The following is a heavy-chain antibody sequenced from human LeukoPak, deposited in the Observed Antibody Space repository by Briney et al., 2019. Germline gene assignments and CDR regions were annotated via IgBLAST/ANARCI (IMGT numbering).Heavy chain of an antibody. Sequence: ASVKVSCKASGDTFIDYYIHWVRQAPGQGLEWMGWINPNIGVTTYAQRFQGRVTMTRDTSNSTAYMDISRLRSDDTAVYFCARGPLRLGDLSTLWGQGTLVTVSS. CDR3: ARGPLRLGDLSTL. CDR2: INPNIGVT. J-gene: IGHJ4*02. D-gene: IGHD3-16*02. V-gene: IGHV1-2*02. CDR1: GDTFIDYY.